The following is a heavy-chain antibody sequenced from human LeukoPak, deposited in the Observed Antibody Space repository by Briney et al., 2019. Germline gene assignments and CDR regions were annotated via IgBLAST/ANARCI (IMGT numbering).Heavy chain of an antibody. CDR2: IAHSGTT. J-gene: IGHJ4*02. CDR1: GGSISRYS. CDR3: ARWDDSAWAFGS. V-gene: IGHV4-59*08. D-gene: IGHD6-19*01. Sequence: KPSETLSLTCIVSGGSISRYSWNWIRQSPGKGLEWIGYIAHSGTTSYKSSLKSRVTISVDTSKNQLSLRLTSVTAADTAVYYCARWDDSAWAFGSWGPGTLVTVSS.